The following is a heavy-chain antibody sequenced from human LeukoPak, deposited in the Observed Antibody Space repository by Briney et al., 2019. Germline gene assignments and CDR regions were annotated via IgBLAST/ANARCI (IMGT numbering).Heavy chain of an antibody. Sequence: PGGSLRLSCAASGFTFSSYAMSWVRQAPGKGLEWVSAMSGSGGSTYCADSVKGRLTISRDNSKNTLYLQMNSLRAEETAVYYCAKFLPTHIVVANYYFDYWGQGTLVTVSS. CDR2: MSGSGGST. V-gene: IGHV3-23*01. J-gene: IGHJ4*02. D-gene: IGHD2-21*01. CDR3: AKFLPTHIVVANYYFDY. CDR1: GFTFSSYA.